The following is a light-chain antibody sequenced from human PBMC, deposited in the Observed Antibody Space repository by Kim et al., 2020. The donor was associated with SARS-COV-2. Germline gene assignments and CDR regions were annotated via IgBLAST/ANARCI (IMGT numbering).Light chain of an antibody. V-gene: IGLV1-47*01. CDR2: RNN. CDR1: SPNIGSHY. J-gene: IGLJ3*02. Sequence: GQRVTISCSGSSPNIGSHYVYWYQQRPGTAPKLLIYRNNERPSGVPDRFSGSKSGTSASLAISGLRSEDEADYYCAAWDDSLSGWVFGGGTQLTVL. CDR3: AAWDDSLSGWV.